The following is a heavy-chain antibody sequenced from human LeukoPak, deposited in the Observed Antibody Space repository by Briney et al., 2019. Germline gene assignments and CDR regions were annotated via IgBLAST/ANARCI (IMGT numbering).Heavy chain of an antibody. D-gene: IGHD2-21*02. J-gene: IGHJ4*02. CDR3: ARGGSVVVTAIDY. V-gene: IGHV3-66*01. Sequence: PGGSLRLSCAASGFTFSSYAMHWVRQAPGKGLEWVSVIYSGGSTYYADSVKGRFTISRDNSKNTLYLQMNSLRAEDTAVYYCARGGSVVVTAIDYWGQGTLVTVSS. CDR2: IYSGGST. CDR1: GFTFSSYA.